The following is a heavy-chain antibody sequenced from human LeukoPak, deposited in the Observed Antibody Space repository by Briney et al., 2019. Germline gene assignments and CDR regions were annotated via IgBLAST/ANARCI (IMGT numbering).Heavy chain of an antibody. CDR2: IFPGDSDT. J-gene: IGHJ5*02. CDR1: GYSFTTHW. D-gene: IGHD6-19*01. CDR3: ARHGSQWLENWFDP. Sequence: GESLKISCKGSGYSFTTHWIGWVRQMPGKGLEWMGIIFPGDSDTTYSPSFQGQVIISADKSISTAYLQWSSLKASDTAMYYCARHGSQWLENWFDPWGQGTLVTVSS. V-gene: IGHV5-51*01.